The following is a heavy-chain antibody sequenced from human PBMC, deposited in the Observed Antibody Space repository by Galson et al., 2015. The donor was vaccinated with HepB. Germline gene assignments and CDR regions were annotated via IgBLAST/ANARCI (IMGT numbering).Heavy chain of an antibody. J-gene: IGHJ4*02. V-gene: IGHV3-33*08. CDR1: GFTFSSYG. CDR2: IWYDGSNK. D-gene: IGHD3-16*01. CDR3: ARDRGGAIFDY. Sequence: SLRLSCAASGFTFSSYGMHWVRQAPGKGLEWVAVIWYDGSNKYYADSVKGRFTISRDNSKNTLYLQMNSLRAEDTAVYYCARDRGGAIFDYWGQGTLATVSS.